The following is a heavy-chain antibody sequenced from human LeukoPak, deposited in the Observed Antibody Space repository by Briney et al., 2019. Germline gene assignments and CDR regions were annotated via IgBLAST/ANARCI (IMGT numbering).Heavy chain of an antibody. J-gene: IGHJ3*01. CDR2: ITGSGGTT. Sequence: GGSLRLSCTGSGFAFGNYGMTWVRQPPGKGLEWVSAITGSGGTTRYTDSVTGRFTISRDNSGNTLFLQMNSLRAEDTAVYYCAKDPNGDYLGAFDFWAQGHWSPSL. CDR3: AKDPNGDYLGAFDF. CDR1: GFAFGNYG. V-gene: IGHV3-23*01. D-gene: IGHD4-17*01.